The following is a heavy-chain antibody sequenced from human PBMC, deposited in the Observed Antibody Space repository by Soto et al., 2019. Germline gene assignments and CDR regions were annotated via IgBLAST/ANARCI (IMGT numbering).Heavy chain of an antibody. CDR1: GLSFSHYL. CDR3: ADSWLPTSY. V-gene: IGHV3-74*01. J-gene: IGHJ4*02. Sequence: GGSLRLSGAASGLSFSHYLMHWFRESAGKGLVWVSRSSPDGRTTTYADSVKGRFTISRDNAKSTLYLQMHSLTVEDGAVYYCADSWLPTSYWGPGTLVTVSS. CDR2: SSPDGRTT. D-gene: IGHD3-10*01.